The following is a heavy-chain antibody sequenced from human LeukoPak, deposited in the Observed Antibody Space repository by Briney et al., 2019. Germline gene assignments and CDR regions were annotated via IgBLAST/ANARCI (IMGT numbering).Heavy chain of an antibody. CDR2: IESGGDTT. V-gene: IGHV3-23*01. CDR1: GFTFSSHG. J-gene: IGHJ4*02. CDR3: AVLFVSEGGY. Sequence: GGSLRLSCAASGFTFSSHGVNWVRQAPGKGLEWVSGIESGGDTTYYTDSVKGRFTISRDNSKNTLYLQMNSLKDEDTAVYYCAVLFVSEGGYWGQGTVVTVSS. D-gene: IGHD5/OR15-5a*01.